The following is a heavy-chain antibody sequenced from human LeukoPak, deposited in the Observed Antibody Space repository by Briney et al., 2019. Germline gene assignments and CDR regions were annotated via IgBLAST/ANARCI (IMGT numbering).Heavy chain of an antibody. J-gene: IGHJ3*02. Sequence: ASVKVSCKASGYTFTSFGISWVRQAPGQGLEWMGWISAYNGNTNYAQKLQGRVTMTTDTSTSTAYMELRRLKSDDTAVYYCASLKNYYDSSGYLVTDAFDIWSQGTMVTVSS. D-gene: IGHD3-22*01. V-gene: IGHV1-18*01. CDR3: ASLKNYYDSSGYLVTDAFDI. CDR2: ISAYNGNT. CDR1: GYTFTSFG.